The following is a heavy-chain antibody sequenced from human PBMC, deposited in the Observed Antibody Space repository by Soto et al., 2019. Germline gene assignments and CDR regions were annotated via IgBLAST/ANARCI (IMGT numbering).Heavy chain of an antibody. CDR3: ARDYCRSTSCYEYYFDY. CDR1: GYTFTSYG. J-gene: IGHJ4*02. Sequence: QVQLVQSGAEVKKPGASVKVSCKASGYTFTSYGLSWVRQAPGHGLEWMGWISAYNGNTNYAQKLQGRVTMTTDTPTSTAYMELRSLRSDDTAVYYCARDYCRSTSCYEYYFDYWGQGTLVTVAS. CDR2: ISAYNGNT. V-gene: IGHV1-18*01. D-gene: IGHD2-2*01.